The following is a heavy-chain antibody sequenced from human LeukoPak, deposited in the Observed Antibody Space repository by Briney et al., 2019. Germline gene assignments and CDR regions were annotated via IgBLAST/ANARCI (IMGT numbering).Heavy chain of an antibody. J-gene: IGHJ4*02. V-gene: IGHV4-61*01. CDR1: GGSVSSGSYY. CDR3: AREGLATMIRGVIPY. CDR2: IYYSGNT. D-gene: IGHD3-10*01. Sequence: SETLSLTCTVSGGSVSSGSYYWSWIRQPPGKGLEWIGYIYYSGNTNYNPSLKSRVTISVDTSKNQFPLKLSSVTAADTAVYYCAREGLATMIRGVIPYWGQGTLVTVSS.